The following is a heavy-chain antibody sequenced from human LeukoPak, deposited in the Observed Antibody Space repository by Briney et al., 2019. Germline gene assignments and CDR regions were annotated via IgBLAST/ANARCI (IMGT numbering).Heavy chain of an antibody. V-gene: IGHV1-69*04. CDR2: IIPILGIA. CDR1: GGTFSSYA. D-gene: IGHD3-22*01. J-gene: IGHJ4*02. Sequence: GASVKVSCKASGGTFSSYAISWVRQAPGQGLEWMGRIIPILGIANYAQKFQGRVTITADKSTSTAYMELSSLRSEDTAVYYCARLRSGDRYYDSSGYYYATDYWGQGTLVTVSS. CDR3: ARLRSGDRYYDSSGYYYATDY.